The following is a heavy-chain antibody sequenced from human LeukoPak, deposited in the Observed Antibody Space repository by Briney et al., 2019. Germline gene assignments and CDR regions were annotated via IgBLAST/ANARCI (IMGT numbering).Heavy chain of an antibody. CDR2: ISSGGGSA. CDR3: AKTSGGNC. J-gene: IGHJ4*02. V-gene: IGHV3-23*01. D-gene: IGHD6-25*01. CDR1: GFTFRSPW. Sequence: PGGSLRLSCVESGFTFRSPWMAWLRQAPGKGLEWVSGISSGGGSAYYAESVEGRFTISRDNSKEMLYLQMNSLRAEDTAVYYCAKTSGGNCWGQGTLVTVSS.